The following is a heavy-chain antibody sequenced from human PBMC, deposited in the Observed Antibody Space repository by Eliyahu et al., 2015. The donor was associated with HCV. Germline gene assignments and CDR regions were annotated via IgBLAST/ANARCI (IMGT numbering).Heavy chain of an antibody. D-gene: IGHD3-10*01. CDR1: GGTFSSYA. V-gene: IGHV1-69*06. CDR3: ARGKPPWTRGSGSYSLDY. Sequence: QVQLVLSGAEVKKPGSSVKVSCKASGGTFSSYAISWVRQAPGQGLEWMGGIIPIFGTANYAQKFQGRVTITADKSTSTAYMELSSLRSEDTAVYYCARGKPPWTRGSGSYSLDYWGQGTLVTVSS. J-gene: IGHJ4*02. CDR2: IIPIFGTA.